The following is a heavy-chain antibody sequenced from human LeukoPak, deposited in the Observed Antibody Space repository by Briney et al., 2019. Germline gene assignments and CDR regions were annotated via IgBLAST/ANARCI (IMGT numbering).Heavy chain of an antibody. J-gene: IGHJ4*02. CDR2: ISGSGGST. V-gene: IGHV3-23*01. Sequence: GGSLRLSCAASGFIFSAYWVTWVRQAPGEGLEWVSAISGSGGSTNYADSVKGRFTISRDNSKNTLYLQMNSLRAEDTAVYYCAKDGLGGTFDYWGQGTLVTVSS. CDR1: GFIFSAYW. D-gene: IGHD3-16*01. CDR3: AKDGLGGTFDY.